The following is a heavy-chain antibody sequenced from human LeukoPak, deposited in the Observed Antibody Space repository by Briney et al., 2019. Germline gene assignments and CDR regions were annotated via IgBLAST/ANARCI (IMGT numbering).Heavy chain of an antibody. J-gene: IGHJ4*02. CDR2: ISGSGGST. V-gene: IGHV3-23*01. D-gene: IGHD5-24*01. CDR3: AKDGAGRRWLQQTFDY. CDR1: GFTFSSYA. Sequence: GGTLRLSCAASGFTFSSYAMSWVRQAPGKGLEWVSAISGSGGSTYYADSVKGRFTISRDNSKNTLYLQMNSLRAEDTAVYYCAKDGAGRRWLQQTFDYWGQGTLVTVSS.